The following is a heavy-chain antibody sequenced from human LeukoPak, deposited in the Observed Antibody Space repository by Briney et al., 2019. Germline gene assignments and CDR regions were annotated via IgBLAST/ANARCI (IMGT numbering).Heavy chain of an antibody. D-gene: IGHD2-15*01. CDR2: ISWNSGRR. Sequence: PGRSLRLSCAASGFTFDDYAMPWVRQAPGHRLERVSGISWNSGRRGYADSVKGRFTISRDNAKNSLYLQMNSLRAEDTALYYCAKDSHQGWYGNWFDPWGQGTLVTVSS. J-gene: IGHJ5*02. CDR1: GFTFDDYA. CDR3: AKDSHQGWYGNWFDP. V-gene: IGHV3-9*01.